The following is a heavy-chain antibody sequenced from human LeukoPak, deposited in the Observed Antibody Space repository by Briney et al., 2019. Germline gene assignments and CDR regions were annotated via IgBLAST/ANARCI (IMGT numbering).Heavy chain of an antibody. CDR2: ISSSSSYI. V-gene: IGHV3-21*01. J-gene: IGHJ6*04. D-gene: IGHD6-19*01. Sequence: PGGSLRLSCAASGFTFSSYSMNWVRQATGKGLEWVSSISSSSSYIYYADSVKGRFTISRDNAKNSLYLQMNSLRAEDTAVYYCARDPRAYSSGWYDYYYYGMDVWGKGTTATVSS. CDR1: GFTFSSYS. CDR3: ARDPRAYSSGWYDYYYYGMDV.